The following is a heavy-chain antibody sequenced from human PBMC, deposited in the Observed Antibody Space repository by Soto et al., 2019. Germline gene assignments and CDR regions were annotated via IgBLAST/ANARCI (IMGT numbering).Heavy chain of an antibody. CDR1: GGTFSSYA. Sequence: QVQLVQSGAEVKKPGSSVKVSCKASGGTFSSYAISWVRQAPGQGLEWMGGIIPIFGTANYAQKFQGRVTITADESTSTAYMELSSLRSEDTAVYYCARGGASVDYGTPFYYYGMDVWGQGTTVTVSS. CDR2: IIPIFGTA. J-gene: IGHJ6*02. D-gene: IGHD4-17*01. V-gene: IGHV1-69*01. CDR3: ARGGASVDYGTPFYYYGMDV.